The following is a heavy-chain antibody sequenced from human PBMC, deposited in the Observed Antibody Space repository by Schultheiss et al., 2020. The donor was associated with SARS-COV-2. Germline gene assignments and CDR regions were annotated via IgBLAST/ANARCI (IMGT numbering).Heavy chain of an antibody. CDR2: ISSSSSTI. CDR1: GFTFSSYS. D-gene: IGHD3-3*01. V-gene: IGHV3-48*04. CDR3: ARDRLEYSYYDFWSGSAVAFDI. J-gene: IGHJ3*02. Sequence: GGSLRLSCAASGFTFSSYSMNWVRQAPGKGLEWVSYISSSSSTIYYADSVKGRFTISRDNAKNSLYLQMNSLRAEDTAVYYCARDRLEYSYYDFWSGSAVAFDIWGQGTMVTVSS.